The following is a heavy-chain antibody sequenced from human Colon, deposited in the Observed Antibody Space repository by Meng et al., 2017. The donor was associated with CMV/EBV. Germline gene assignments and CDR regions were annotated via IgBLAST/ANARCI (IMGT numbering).Heavy chain of an antibody. J-gene: IGHJ4*02. D-gene: IGHD1-14*01. Sequence: GGSLRLSCAASGFIFNDFAMHWVRQAPGKGLEWVATVNWNSGAIHYAASVKGRFTISRDNAKNSLSLQMNSLRPEDTALYYCVKAQTTTQSNYFGDWGQGTLDTVSS. CDR3: VKAQTTTQSNYFGD. CDR2: VNWNSGAI. V-gene: IGHV3-9*01. CDR1: GFIFNDFA.